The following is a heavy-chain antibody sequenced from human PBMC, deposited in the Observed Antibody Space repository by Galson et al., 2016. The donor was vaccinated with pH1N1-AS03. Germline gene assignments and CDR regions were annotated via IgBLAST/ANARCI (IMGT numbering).Heavy chain of an antibody. CDR2: IDPNSGVT. D-gene: IGHD2/OR15-2a*01. J-gene: IGHJ6*02. CDR1: GYTLTGFY. CDR3: ARVPRGPCTSTTCATAYYFGMDV. Sequence: SVKVSCKASGYTLTGFYVHWVRQAPGQGLEWMGWIDPNSGVTNYAQKFQAWVTMTRDTSSTTAYMEVSGLKSDDTAVYYCARVPRGPCTSTTCATAYYFGMDVWGQGTTVIVSS. V-gene: IGHV1-2*04.